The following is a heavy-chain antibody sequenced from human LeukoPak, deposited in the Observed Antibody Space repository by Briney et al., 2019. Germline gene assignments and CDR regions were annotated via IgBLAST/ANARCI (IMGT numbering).Heavy chain of an antibody. J-gene: IGHJ4*02. CDR3: AKPGVVDYGDYGYYFDY. Sequence: GGSLRLSCAASGFTFSSYGMHWVRQAPGKGLEWVAVIWYDGSNKYYADSVKGRFTISRDNSKNTLYLQMNSLRAEDTAVYYWAKPGVVDYGDYGYYFDYWGQGTLVTVSS. V-gene: IGHV3-33*06. CDR2: IWYDGSNK. D-gene: IGHD4-17*01. CDR1: GFTFSSYG.